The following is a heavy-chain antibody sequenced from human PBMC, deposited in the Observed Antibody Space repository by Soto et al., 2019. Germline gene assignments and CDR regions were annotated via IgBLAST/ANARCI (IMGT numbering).Heavy chain of an antibody. D-gene: IGHD4-17*01. J-gene: IGHJ2*01. CDR3: AHRRGPPNDYGDYGGYWYFDL. CDR1: GFSLSTSGVG. Sequence: QITLKESGPTLVKPTQTLTLTCTFSGFSLSTSGVGVGWIRQPPGKALEWLALIYWDDDKRYSPSLKSRLTITKDTSKNQVVLTMTNMDPVDTATYYCAHRRGPPNDYGDYGGYWYFDLWGRGTLVTVSS. V-gene: IGHV2-5*02. CDR2: IYWDDDK.